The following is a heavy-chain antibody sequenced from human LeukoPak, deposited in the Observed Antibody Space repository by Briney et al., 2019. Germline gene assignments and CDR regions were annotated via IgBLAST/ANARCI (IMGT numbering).Heavy chain of an antibody. CDR2: INPSSGGT. Sequence: ASVKVSCKASGNTFTSYYIHWVRQAPGQGLEWMGRINPSSGGTNYAQKFQGTVTMTRDTSISTAYMELSRLRSDDTAVYYCARKPEGMDVWGQGTTVTVSS. CDR3: ARKPEGMDV. CDR1: GNTFTSYY. V-gene: IGHV1-2*06. D-gene: IGHD1-14*01. J-gene: IGHJ6*02.